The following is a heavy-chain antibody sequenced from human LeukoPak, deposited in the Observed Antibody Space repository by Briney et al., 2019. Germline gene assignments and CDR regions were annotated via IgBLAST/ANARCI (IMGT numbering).Heavy chain of an antibody. CDR2: IYYSGST. V-gene: IGHV4-59*01. D-gene: IGHD3-10*01. CDR3: ARGSSYYGSGSYSPYYGMDV. J-gene: IGHJ6*02. Sequence: SETLSLTCTASGCSISSYYWSWIRQPPGKGLEWIGYIYYSGSTNYNPSLMSRVTISVDTSKNQFSLKLSSVTAADTAVYYCARGSSYYGSGSYSPYYGMDVWGQGTTVTVSS. CDR1: GCSISSYY.